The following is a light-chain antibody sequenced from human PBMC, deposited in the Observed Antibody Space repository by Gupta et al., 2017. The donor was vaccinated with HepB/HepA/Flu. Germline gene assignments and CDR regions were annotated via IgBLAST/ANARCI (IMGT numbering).Light chain of an antibody. J-gene: IGKJ1*01. CDR1: QSISSW. V-gene: IGKV1-5*03. CDR3: QQYNDYSWT. Sequence: DIQMTQSPSTLSASVGDRVTITCRATQSISSWLAWYQQKPGKAPKVLIYKASNLESGVPSRFSGSGSGTEFTLTFSSLQPDDFATYYCQQYNDYSWTFGQGTKVEI. CDR2: KAS.